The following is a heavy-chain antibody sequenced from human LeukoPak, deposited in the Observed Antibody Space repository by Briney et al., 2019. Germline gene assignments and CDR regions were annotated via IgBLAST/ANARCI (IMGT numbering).Heavy chain of an antibody. CDR2: ISSRGNTI. J-gene: IGHJ4*02. CDR3: ARDLRVVITGSFDS. D-gene: IGHD3-22*01. Sequence: GGSLRLSCAASGFTFSSYSMNWARQAPGKGLEWVSFISSRGNTIYYADSVKGRFTISRDNAKNSLYLQMNSLRAEDTALYYCARDLRVVITGSFDSWGQGTLVTVSS. V-gene: IGHV3-48*04. CDR1: GFTFSSYS.